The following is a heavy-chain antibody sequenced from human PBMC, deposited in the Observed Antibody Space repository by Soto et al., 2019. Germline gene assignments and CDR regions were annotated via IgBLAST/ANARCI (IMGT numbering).Heavy chain of an antibody. CDR2: IYPGGVNI. V-gene: IGHV1-46*03. D-gene: IGHD1-1*01. Sequence: ASVKVSCKAIGYSFTSHYMHWVRQAPGQGLEWMGTIYPGGVNIGYAQKFKGRVTMTKDTSTSTVYMELNSLTSEDTAVYYCARDQSWHDLVWWVDHWGQGTLVTVSS. CDR3: ARDQSWHDLVWWVDH. CDR1: GYSFTSHY. J-gene: IGHJ4*02.